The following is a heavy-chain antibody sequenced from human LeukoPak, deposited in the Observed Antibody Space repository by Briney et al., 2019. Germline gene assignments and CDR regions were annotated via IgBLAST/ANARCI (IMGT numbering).Heavy chain of an antibody. J-gene: IGHJ3*01. Sequence: PGGSLRLSCAASGFTFSSYSMNWVRQAPGKGLEWVSSISTTSSYISYADSVRGRFTISRDNTKNSLYLQMNSLRAEDTAVYYCAREWDYYDTPDAFDVWGQGTMVTVSS. CDR2: ISTTSSYI. V-gene: IGHV3-21*01. CDR3: AREWDYYDTPDAFDV. D-gene: IGHD3-22*01. CDR1: GFTFSSYS.